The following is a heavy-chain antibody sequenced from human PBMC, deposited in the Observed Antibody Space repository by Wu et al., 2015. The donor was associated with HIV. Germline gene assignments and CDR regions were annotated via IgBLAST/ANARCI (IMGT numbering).Heavy chain of an antibody. Sequence: QAQLVQSGAEVKKPGASVRVSCKASGYTFPDYYIHWARQAPGQGLEWMGWINPXTGSAKYTQTFQGRVTLTGDTSIGTAYMELSSLKSDDTAVYYCARMLTSVSPGALDFWGQGTLVTVSS. D-gene: IGHD4-17*01. V-gene: IGHV1-2*02. CDR2: INPXTGSA. CDR3: ARMLTSVSPGALDF. CDR1: GYTFPDYY. J-gene: IGHJ4*02.